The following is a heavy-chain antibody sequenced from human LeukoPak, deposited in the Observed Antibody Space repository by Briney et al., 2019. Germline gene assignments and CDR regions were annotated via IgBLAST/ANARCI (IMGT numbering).Heavy chain of an antibody. Sequence: ASVKVSCKASGYTLLGYYMHWVRQAPGQGLEWLGWINPNSGGTNYAQKFQGRVTMTRDTSIKTFYMELSRLRPDDTAVYYCARGPASGYYLYFDYWGQGTLVTVSS. D-gene: IGHD3-22*01. CDR2: INPNSGGT. V-gene: IGHV1-2*02. J-gene: IGHJ4*02. CDR1: GYTLLGYY. CDR3: ARGPASGYYLYFDY.